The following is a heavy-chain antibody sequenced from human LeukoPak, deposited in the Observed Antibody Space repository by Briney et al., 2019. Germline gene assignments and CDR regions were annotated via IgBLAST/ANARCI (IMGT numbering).Heavy chain of an antibody. Sequence: QPGGSQRLSCAASGFDFNTYWMDWVRQVPGEGLVLVSRINSDGTNTIYADSVKGRFTISRDNAKNTLSLQMTSLRAEDTAVYYCVRAGYRDAYNLWGQGTLVTVSS. CDR2: INSDGTNT. CDR3: VRAGYRDAYNL. CDR1: GFDFNTYW. J-gene: IGHJ4*02. V-gene: IGHV3-74*01. D-gene: IGHD5-24*01.